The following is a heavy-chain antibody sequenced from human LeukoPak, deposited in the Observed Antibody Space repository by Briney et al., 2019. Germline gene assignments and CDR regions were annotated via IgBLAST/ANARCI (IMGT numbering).Heavy chain of an antibody. D-gene: IGHD6-13*01. CDR1: GFTFRSHA. Sequence: GGSLRLSCVGSGFTFRSHAMSWVRHVPGRGLDWVANIKPDGSAEYYAASVKGRFTVSRDNAKNSLYLQMNSLRVEDTAVYYCARANNSSWHNWGQGTLVTVSS. CDR3: ARANNSSWHN. J-gene: IGHJ4*02. CDR2: IKPDGSAE. V-gene: IGHV3-7*01.